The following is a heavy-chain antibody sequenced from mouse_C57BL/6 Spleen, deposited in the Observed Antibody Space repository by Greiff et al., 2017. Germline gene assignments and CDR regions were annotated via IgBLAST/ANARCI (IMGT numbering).Heavy chain of an antibody. Sequence: VQGVESGAELVKPGASVKISCKASGYAFSSYWMNWVKQRPGKGLEWIGQIYPGDGDTNYNGKFKGKATLTADKSSSTAYMQLSSLTSEDSAVYFCARRTGNYFDYWGQGTTLTVSS. CDR2: IYPGDGDT. V-gene: IGHV1-80*01. J-gene: IGHJ2*01. D-gene: IGHD4-1*01. CDR3: ARRTGNYFDY. CDR1: GYAFSSYW.